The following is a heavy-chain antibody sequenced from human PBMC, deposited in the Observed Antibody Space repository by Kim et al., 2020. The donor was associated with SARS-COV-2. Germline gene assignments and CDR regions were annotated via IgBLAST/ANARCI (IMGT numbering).Heavy chain of an antibody. CDR3: AKGPYNWNYGAYYYYGMDV. CDR1: GFTFSSYA. J-gene: IGHJ6*02. V-gene: IGHV3-23*01. Sequence: GGSLRLSCAASGFTFSSYAMSWVRQAPGKGLEWVSAISGSGGSTYYADSVKGRFTISRDNSKNTLYLQMNSLRAEDTAVYYCAKGPYNWNYGAYYYYGMDVWGQGTTVTVSS. CDR2: ISGSGGST. D-gene: IGHD1-7*01.